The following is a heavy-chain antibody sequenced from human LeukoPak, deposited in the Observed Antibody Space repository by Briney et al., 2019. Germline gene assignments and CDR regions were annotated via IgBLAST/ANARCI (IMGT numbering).Heavy chain of an antibody. CDR1: GYTFTSYY. V-gene: IGHV1-46*01. CDR2: INPSGGST. D-gene: IGHD3-10*01. Sequence: ASVKVSCKASGYTFTSYYMHWVRQAPGQGLEWMGIINPSGGSTSYAQKFQGRVTMTRDTSTSTVYMELSSLRSEDTAVYYCASQITQSVVRGVIGMNWFDPWGQGTLVTVSS. CDR3: ASQITQSVVRGVIGMNWFDP. J-gene: IGHJ5*02.